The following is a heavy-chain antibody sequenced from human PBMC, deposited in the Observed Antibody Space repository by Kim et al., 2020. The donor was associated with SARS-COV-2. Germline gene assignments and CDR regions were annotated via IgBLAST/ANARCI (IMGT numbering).Heavy chain of an antibody. V-gene: IGHV3-30-3*01. CDR2: ISYDGSNK. Sequence: GGSRRLSCAASGFTVSSCAIHWVRQAPGKGLEWVAVISYDGSNKNYADSVKGRFTISRDNSKNTLYLQMNSLRAEDTALYDCARDPWSRLRGVTYSYYGIAVWGQGTPVTVSS. CDR3: ARDPWSRLRGVTYSYYGIAV. CDR1: GFTVSSCA. J-gene: IGHJ6*02. D-gene: IGHD3-10*01.